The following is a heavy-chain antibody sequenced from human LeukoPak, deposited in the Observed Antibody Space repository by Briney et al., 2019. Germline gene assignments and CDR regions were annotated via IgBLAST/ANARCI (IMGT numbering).Heavy chain of an antibody. D-gene: IGHD3-10*01. V-gene: IGHV4-34*01. Sequence: GSLRLSCAASGFTFSDYGMGWVRQAPGKGLEWIGEINHSGSTNYNPSLKSRVTISVDTSKNQFSLKLSSVTAADTAVYYCARGIAKGWFGRQSYYYYGMDVWGQGTTVTVSS. CDR2: INHSGST. CDR1: GFTFSDYG. J-gene: IGHJ6*02. CDR3: ARGIAKGWFGRQSYYYYGMDV.